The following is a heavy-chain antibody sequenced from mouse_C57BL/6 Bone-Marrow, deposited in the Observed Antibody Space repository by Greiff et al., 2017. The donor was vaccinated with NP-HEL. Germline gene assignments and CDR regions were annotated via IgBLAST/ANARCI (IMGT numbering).Heavy chain of an antibody. D-gene: IGHD1-2*01. CDR1: GFTFTDYY. Sequence: EVMLVESGGGLVQPGGSLSLSCAASGFTFTDYYMSWVRQPPGKALEWLGFIRNKANGYTTEYSASVKGRFTISRANSQSILYLQMNALRAEDSATYYCARYWVLRPRYFDVWGTGTTVTVSS. V-gene: IGHV7-3*01. CDR2: IRNKANGYTT. CDR3: ARYWVLRPRYFDV. J-gene: IGHJ1*03.